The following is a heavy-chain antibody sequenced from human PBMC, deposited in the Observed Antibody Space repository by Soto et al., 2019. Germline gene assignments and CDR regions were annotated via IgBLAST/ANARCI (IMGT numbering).Heavy chain of an antibody. V-gene: IGHV3-30*18. CDR3: GQDLGGYYGSGALDV. CDR2: ISYDGSNK. J-gene: IGHJ6*01. Sequence: QVQLVESGGGVVQPGRSLRLSCAASGFTFSSYCMHWVRQAPGKGLEWVAVISYDGSNKYYADSVKGRFTITRDNAKNPLYVQMISMRAEDTAVYYCGQDLGGYYGSGALDVWGQGTTVTVSS. CDR1: GFTFSSYC. D-gene: IGHD3-10*01.